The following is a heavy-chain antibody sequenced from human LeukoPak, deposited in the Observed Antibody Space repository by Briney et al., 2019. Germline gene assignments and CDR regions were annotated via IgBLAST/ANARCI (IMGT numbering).Heavy chain of an antibody. D-gene: IGHD3-16*01. J-gene: IGHJ4*02. CDR1: GFIFTSYS. Sequence: GGSLRLSCAASGFIFTSYSMNWVRQAPGKGLEWVSYISSPSTNIYYVDSVKGRFTISRDNSKDSLYLQMNSLRTEDTGLYHCASEVGYKSLGYLGQGTLVTVSS. CDR2: ISSPSTNI. V-gene: IGHV3-48*04. CDR3: ASEVGYKSLGY.